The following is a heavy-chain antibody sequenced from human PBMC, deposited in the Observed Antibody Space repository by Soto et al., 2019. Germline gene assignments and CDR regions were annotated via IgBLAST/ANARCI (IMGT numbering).Heavy chain of an antibody. CDR3: ARVCWLAVAGHARDYYYYGMDV. V-gene: IGHV4-39*07. CDR2: IYHSGST. Sequence: SETLSLTCTVSGGSISSSSNHWGWIRQPPGKGQEWVGEIYHSGSTNYNPSLKSRVTISVDKSKNQFSLKLSSVTAADTAVYYCARVCWLAVAGHARDYYYYGMDVWGQGTTVTVSS. J-gene: IGHJ6*02. CDR1: GGSISSSSNH. D-gene: IGHD6-19*01.